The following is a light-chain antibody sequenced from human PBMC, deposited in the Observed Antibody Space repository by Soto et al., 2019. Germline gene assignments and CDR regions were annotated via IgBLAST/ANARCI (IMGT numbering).Light chain of an antibody. J-gene: IGKJ4*01. CDR3: QQYYDYPPLI. CDR2: GAS. V-gene: IGKV3-15*01. Sequence: EIVMTQSPATLSVSPGARATLSCRASRNINRKLAWYQQKPGQAPRLLISGASTRATGIPARFSGSGSGTEFTLTISSLLSEDFAVYYCQQYYDYPPLIFGGGTKVEIK. CDR1: RNINRK.